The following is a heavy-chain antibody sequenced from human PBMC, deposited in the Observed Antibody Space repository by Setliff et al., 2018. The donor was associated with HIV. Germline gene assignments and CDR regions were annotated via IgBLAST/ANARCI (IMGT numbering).Heavy chain of an antibody. CDR3: ATLDAHGKNFLGF. V-gene: IGHV1-2*02. J-gene: IGHJ4*02. D-gene: IGHD1-1*01. Sequence: ASVKVSCKASGFTFTGYYVHYVRQAPGQGLEWMGWYKPKNGGTNFVQNFQGRITMTRDTSISTVYFDLSGLRSDDTAKYYCATLDAHGKNFLGFWGQGTLVTVSS. CDR1: GFTFTGYY. CDR2: YKPKNGGT.